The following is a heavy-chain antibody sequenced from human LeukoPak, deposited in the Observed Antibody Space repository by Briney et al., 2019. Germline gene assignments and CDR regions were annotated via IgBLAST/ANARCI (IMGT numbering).Heavy chain of an antibody. J-gene: IGHJ4*02. V-gene: IGHV3-30*02. CDR2: IRYGGSDK. D-gene: IGHD3-22*01. CDR1: GFTFNSYG. CDR3: AKVKSMIVVVTPFDS. Sequence: PGGSLRLSCAASGFTFNSYGMHWVRQAPGKGLEWVAFIRYGGSDKYYADSVKGRFTISRDNSKNTLFLKMNSMRAEDTAVYYCAKVKSMIVVVTPFDSWGPGTLVTASS.